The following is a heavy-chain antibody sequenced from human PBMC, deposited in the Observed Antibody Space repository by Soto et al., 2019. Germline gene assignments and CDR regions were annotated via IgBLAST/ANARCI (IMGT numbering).Heavy chain of an antibody. CDR2: VSFDWNSK. CDR1: GFIFRNCV. V-gene: IGHV3-30-3*01. D-gene: IGHD1-26*01. CDR3: ARDGAIGKEWELPRHYYYGMDV. J-gene: IGHJ6*02. Sequence: SLIPSLAASGFIFRNCVMHWVRPAPGKGVDGVAGVSFDWNSKHHADSVQGRLTTSSDTSTSTLYVQMNSLRAEDTAVYYCARDGAIGKEWELPRHYYYGMDVWGQGTTVTVYS.